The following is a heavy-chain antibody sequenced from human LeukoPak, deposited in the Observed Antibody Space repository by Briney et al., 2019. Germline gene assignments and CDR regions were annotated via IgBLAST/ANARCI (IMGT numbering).Heavy chain of an antibody. J-gene: IGHJ4*02. D-gene: IGHD6-6*01. CDR1: GFTFSDYW. V-gene: IGHV3-7*01. CDR3: ARRGGSSSRRSPIDY. CDR2: IKQDGSQR. Sequence: GGSLRLSCTASGFTFSDYWMTWVRQAPGKGPEWVANIKQDGSQRYYVDSVRGRFTISRDNAKNSLFLQMNGLRAEDTAVYCCARRGGSSSRRSPIDYWGQGTLVTVSS.